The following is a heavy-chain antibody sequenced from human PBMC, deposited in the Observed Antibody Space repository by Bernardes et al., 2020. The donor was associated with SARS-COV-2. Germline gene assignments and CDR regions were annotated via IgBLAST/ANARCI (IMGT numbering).Heavy chain of an antibody. V-gene: IGHV3-23*01. J-gene: IGHJ5*02. CDR1: GFNFSSYA. Sequence: GGSLRLSCAASGFNFSSYAMSWVRQAPGKGLEWVSTISHSGVITYYADSVEGRFTISRDNSKNTVYLQMNSPRVEDTAVYYCAKRESGYSYAHDPWCQGTLVTVSS. D-gene: IGHD5-18*01. CDR3: AKRESGYSYAHDP. CDR2: ISHSGVIT.